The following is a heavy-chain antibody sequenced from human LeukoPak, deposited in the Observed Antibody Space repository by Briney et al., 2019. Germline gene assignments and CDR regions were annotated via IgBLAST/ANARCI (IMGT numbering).Heavy chain of an antibody. CDR3: AREWDF. CDR1: EFTFSSYE. J-gene: IGHJ4*02. V-gene: IGHV3-48*03. CDR2: ISSSGSTI. Sequence: GGSLRLSCAASEFTFSSYEMNWVRQAPGKGLEWVSYISSSGSTILYADSVKGRFSISRDNAKNSLFLQMDSLRAEDTAIYYCAREWDFWGQGTLVTVSS.